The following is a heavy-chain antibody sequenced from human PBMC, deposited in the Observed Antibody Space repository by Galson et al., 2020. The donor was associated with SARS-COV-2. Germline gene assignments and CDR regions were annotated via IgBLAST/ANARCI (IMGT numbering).Heavy chain of an antibody. Sequence: GESLKIPCAASGLTFSRYAMSWVRQAPGKGLEWVSGISGSGVSTDYVDSVKGRFTISRDNSNNTLYLQMNSLRVEDTAIYYCAKEGIAVTGTGGLGFDYWGQGTLVTVSS. D-gene: IGHD6-19*01. CDR1: GLTFSRYA. CDR2: ISGSGVST. J-gene: IGHJ4*02. V-gene: IGHV3-23*01. CDR3: AKEGIAVTGTGGLGFDY.